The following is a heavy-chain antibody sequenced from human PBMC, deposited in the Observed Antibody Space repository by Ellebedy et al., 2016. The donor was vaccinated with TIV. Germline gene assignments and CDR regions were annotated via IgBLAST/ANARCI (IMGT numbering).Heavy chain of an antibody. CDR2: IFSSGSL. Sequence: SETLSLXXNVSGGSISRDYYRAWIRQSPGRGLEWIASIFSSGSLYQNPSLQSRVTVSVDTSKDQFFLKMNSVTAADTAMYYCATQRPSLAFDLWGQGSLVTVS. CDR3: ATQRPSLAFDL. D-gene: IGHD5-18*01. J-gene: IGHJ4*02. V-gene: IGHV4-39*07. CDR1: GGSISRDYY.